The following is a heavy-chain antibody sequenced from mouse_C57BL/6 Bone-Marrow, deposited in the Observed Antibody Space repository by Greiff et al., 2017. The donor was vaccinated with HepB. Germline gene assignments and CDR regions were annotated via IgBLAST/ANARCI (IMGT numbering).Heavy chain of an antibody. CDR3: ARWTVTHSEAWFAY. J-gene: IGHJ3*01. V-gene: IGHV7-3*01. CDR1: GFTFTDYY. Sequence: EVKLVESGGGLVQPGGSLSLSCAASGFTFTDYYMSWVRQPPGKALEWLGFIRNKANGYTTEYSASVKGRFTISRDNSQSILYLQMNALRAEDSATYYCARWTVTHSEAWFAYWGQGTLVTVSA. CDR2: IRNKANGYTT. D-gene: IGHD2-5*01.